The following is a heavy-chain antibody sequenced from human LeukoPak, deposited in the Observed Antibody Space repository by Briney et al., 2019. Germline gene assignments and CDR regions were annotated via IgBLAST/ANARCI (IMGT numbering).Heavy chain of an antibody. CDR3: ARGEPFDY. J-gene: IGHJ4*02. Sequence: PGGPLSLSCAAPGFPLSSNYMTWVRQAPGKGLEWVSVIYSGGSTYYADSVKGRFTISRDNSKNTLYLQMNSLRGEDTAVYYCARGEPFDYWGQGTLVTVSS. CDR2: IYSGGST. V-gene: IGHV3-53*01. CDR1: GFPLSSNY.